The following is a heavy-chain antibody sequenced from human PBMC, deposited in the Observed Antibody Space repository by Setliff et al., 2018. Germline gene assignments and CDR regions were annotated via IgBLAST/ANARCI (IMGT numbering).Heavy chain of an antibody. J-gene: IGHJ6*02. CDR2: ISYTGGT. Sequence: SETLSLTCTVSGGSIRSGDYYWSWIRQPPGKGLEWIGFISYTGGTYYNPSLKSRVTMSLDMSKNQFSLKLSSVTAADTAVYYCASQGFSHYYYYYGMDVWGQGTTVTVSS. CDR1: GGSIRSGDYY. V-gene: IGHV4-30-4*08. D-gene: IGHD3-10*01. CDR3: ASQGFSHYYYYYGMDV.